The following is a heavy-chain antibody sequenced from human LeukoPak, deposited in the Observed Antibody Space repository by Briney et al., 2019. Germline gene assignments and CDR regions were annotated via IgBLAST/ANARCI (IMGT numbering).Heavy chain of an antibody. J-gene: IGHJ4*02. CDR1: GGSISSISYF. V-gene: IGHV4-39*01. CDR3: ASHSSSWLQADY. Sequence: SETLSLTCTVSGGSISSISYFWGWLRQPPGKGLEWIGNIYYTGSTYYNPSLKSRFTISERHSKNQFSLNLPYIRANDTVGYYCASHSSSWLQADYWGQGTLVTVSS. D-gene: IGHD6-13*01. CDR2: IYYTGST.